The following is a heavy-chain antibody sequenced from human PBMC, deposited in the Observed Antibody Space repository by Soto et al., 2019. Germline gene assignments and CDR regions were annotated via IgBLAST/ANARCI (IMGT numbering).Heavy chain of an antibody. J-gene: IGHJ4*02. Sequence: ASVKVSCTASGYTFTSYAMHWVRQAPGQRLEWMGWINAGNGNTKYSQKFQGRVTITRDTSASTAYMELSSLRSEDTAVYYCARSGPTVTVFDYWGQGTLVTVSS. CDR3: ARSGPTVTVFDY. CDR2: INAGNGNT. CDR1: GYTFTSYA. D-gene: IGHD4-17*01. V-gene: IGHV1-3*01.